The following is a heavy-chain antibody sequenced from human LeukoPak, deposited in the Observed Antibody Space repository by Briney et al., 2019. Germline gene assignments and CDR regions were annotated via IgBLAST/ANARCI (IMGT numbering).Heavy chain of an antibody. CDR3: ASEGSGRLSKDFDL. V-gene: IGHV1-2*02. Sequence: ASGKVSCKSSGFTFTDHYIHWVRQAPGQGLEWMGYIGPQNSGTSSPQEFKGRVTMTRETSMSTAYMELTRLTSDDTAVYYCASEGSGRLSKDFDLWGQGTLVTVSS. D-gene: IGHD2-15*01. CDR1: GFTFTDHY. CDR2: IGPQNSGT. J-gene: IGHJ4*02.